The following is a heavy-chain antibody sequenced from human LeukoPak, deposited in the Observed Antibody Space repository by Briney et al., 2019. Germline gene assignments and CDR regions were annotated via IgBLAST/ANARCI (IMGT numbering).Heavy chain of an antibody. CDR2: IKSKTDDGTT. V-gene: IGHV3-15*01. CDR1: GFTFSKAW. J-gene: IGHJ5*02. CDR3: SKIKGGRSWDRNNRFDP. Sequence: GGSLRLSCAASGFTFSKAWMICVRQAPGKGLDWIGRIKSKTDDGTTDYAAPVKGRFTISRDDSKNTLYLQINILKTEDTALYYCSKIKGGRSWDRNNRFDPWGQGTLVTVSS. D-gene: IGHD6-13*01.